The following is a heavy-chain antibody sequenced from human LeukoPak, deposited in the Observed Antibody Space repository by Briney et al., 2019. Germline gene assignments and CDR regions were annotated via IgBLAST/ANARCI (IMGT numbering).Heavy chain of an antibody. CDR2: ISGSGDGT. V-gene: IGHV3-23*01. D-gene: IGHD2-2*01. CDR1: GFTFSSYA. CDR3: ARDLLCSSTSCYDGVY. Sequence: GGSLRLSCAASGFTFSSYAMSWVRQSPGKGLEWVSAISGSGDGTYYADSVEGRFTISRDNSKNTLYLQMNSLRAEDTAVYYCARDLLCSSTSCYDGVYWGQGTLVTVSS. J-gene: IGHJ4*02.